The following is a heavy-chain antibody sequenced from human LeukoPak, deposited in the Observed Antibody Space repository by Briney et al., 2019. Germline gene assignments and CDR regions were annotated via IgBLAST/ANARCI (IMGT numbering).Heavy chain of an antibody. CDR2: IIAYNGNT. CDR1: GYTFTGYG. J-gene: IGHJ6*03. CDR3: ARGCNSSSSLLPQFCHYYMDV. Sequence: ASVKVSCKASGYTFTGYGISWVRQAPGQGLEWMGWIIAYNGNTNYAQKLQGRVTITTDTSTSTAYMELRRLRSDDTTVYYGARGCNSSSSLLPQFCHYYMDVWGKGTTVTVSS. D-gene: IGHD6-6*01. V-gene: IGHV1-18*01.